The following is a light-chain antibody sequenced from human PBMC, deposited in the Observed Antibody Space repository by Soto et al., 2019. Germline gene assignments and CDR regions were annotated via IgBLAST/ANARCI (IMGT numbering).Light chain of an antibody. CDR1: QSIGSW. CDR2: KAS. J-gene: IGKJ4*01. Sequence: DIQMTQSPSTLSASVGDRVTITCRASQSIGSWLAWYQQKPGKAPKLLIYKASSLESGVPSRFSGSGSGTEFTLTISSLQPDDFATYYCQQYNSYSSTFGGGTKVEIK. V-gene: IGKV1-5*03. CDR3: QQYNSYSST.